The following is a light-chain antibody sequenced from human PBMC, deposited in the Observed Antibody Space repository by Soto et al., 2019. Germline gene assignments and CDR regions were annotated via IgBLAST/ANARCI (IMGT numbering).Light chain of an antibody. CDR2: DVY. J-gene: IGLJ3*02. V-gene: IGLV2-11*01. CDR1: SSDVGGYNY. Sequence: QSALTQPRSVSGSPGQSVTISCTGTSSDVGGYNYVTWYQQHAGKAPKLTIYDVYKRPSGVPDRFSGSKSGNTASLTISGLQAEDEAEYYCCSYARSNTLVFGGGTKLTVL. CDR3: CSYARSNTLV.